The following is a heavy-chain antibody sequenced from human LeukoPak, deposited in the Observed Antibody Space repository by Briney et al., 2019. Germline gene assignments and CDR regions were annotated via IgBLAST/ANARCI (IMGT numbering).Heavy chain of an antibody. Sequence: GGSLRLSCAASGFTFSSYSMNWVRQAPGKGLEWVSSISSSSSYIYYADSVQGRFTISRDNAKNSRYLQMNSLRAEDTAVYYCARGDIVVVPPLDDWGQGTLVTVSS. V-gene: IGHV3-21*01. CDR3: ARGDIVVVPPLDD. J-gene: IGHJ4*02. D-gene: IGHD2-2*01. CDR1: GFTFSSYS. CDR2: ISSSSSYI.